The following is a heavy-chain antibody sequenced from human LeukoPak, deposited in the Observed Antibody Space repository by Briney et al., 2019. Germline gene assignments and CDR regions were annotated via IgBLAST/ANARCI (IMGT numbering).Heavy chain of an antibody. Sequence: PSQTLSLTCTVSGGSISSGDHYWSCIRQPPGQGLEYIRYIYYSENNYYNPPLKSLVTISVDSSKNQFSLKLSSVTAADTAVYYWARGGPAATLDYWGQGTLVTVSS. CDR2: IYYSENN. D-gene: IGHD2-15*01. V-gene: IGHV4-30-4*08. CDR3: ARGGPAATLDY. J-gene: IGHJ4*02. CDR1: GGSISSGDHY.